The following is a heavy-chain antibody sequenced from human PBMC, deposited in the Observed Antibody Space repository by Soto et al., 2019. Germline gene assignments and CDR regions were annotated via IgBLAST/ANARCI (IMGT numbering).Heavy chain of an antibody. CDR1: GGSISSGGYY. D-gene: IGHD3-9*01. CDR2: IYYSGST. CDR3: ARTQLRYFDWLPKINWFDP. Sequence: SETLSLTCAVYGGSISSGGYYWSWIRQHPGKGLEWIGYIYYSGSTYYNPSLKSRVTISVDTSKNQFSLKLSSVTAADTAVYYCARTQLRYFDWLPKINWFDPWGQGTLVTSPQ. V-gene: IGHV4-31*11. J-gene: IGHJ5*02.